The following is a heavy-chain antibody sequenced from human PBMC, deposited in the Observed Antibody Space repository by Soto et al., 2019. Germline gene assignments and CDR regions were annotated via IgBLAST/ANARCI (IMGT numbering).Heavy chain of an antibody. D-gene: IGHD6-19*01. CDR3: AKNGWYSADI. CDR2: IFHSETT. V-gene: IGHV4-4*02. J-gene: IGHJ3*02. Sequence: QMQLQESGPGLVKPSGTLSLACAVSGASVSSDNWWSWVRQPPGQGLEWIGEIFHSETTNYNPSFKSRVTILVDKSKNQFSLTLTSVTAADTAVYYCAKNGWYSADIWGQGTLVNVSS. CDR1: GASVSSDNW.